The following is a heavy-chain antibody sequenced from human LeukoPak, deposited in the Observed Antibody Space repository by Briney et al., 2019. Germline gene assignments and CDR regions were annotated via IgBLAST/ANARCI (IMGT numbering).Heavy chain of an antibody. J-gene: IGHJ4*02. CDR1: GGSISSYY. CDR3: ARDKAYGSGSFDY. D-gene: IGHD3-10*01. CDR2: IYYSGST. Sequence: PSETLSLTCTVSGGSISSYYWSWIRQPPGKGLEWIGYIYYSGSTNYNPSLKGRVTISVDTSKNQFSLKLSSVTAADTAVYYCARDKAYGSGSFDYWGQGTLVTVSS. V-gene: IGHV4-59*01.